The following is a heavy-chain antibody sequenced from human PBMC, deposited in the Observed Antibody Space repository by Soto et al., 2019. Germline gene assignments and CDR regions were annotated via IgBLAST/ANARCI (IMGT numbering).Heavy chain of an antibody. D-gene: IGHD3-3*01. V-gene: IGHV3-48*02. CDR1: GFTFSTSS. CDR3: ARVIWSGYLTSDY. CDR2: ISSSSNTI. J-gene: IGHJ4*02. Sequence: EVQLVESEGGLGQPGGSLRLSCVVSGFTFSTSSMNWVRQAPGKGLEWVSYISSSSNTIYADSVNGRFTISRDNAKNSLYLQMNSLRDEDTAVYYCARVIWSGYLTSDYWGQGTLVTVSS.